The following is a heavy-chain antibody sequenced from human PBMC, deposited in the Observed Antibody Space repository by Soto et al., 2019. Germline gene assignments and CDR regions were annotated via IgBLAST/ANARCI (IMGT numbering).Heavy chain of an antibody. V-gene: IGHV2-5*02. J-gene: IGHJ4*02. CDR3: AHQTYYDFWSGYYTFDY. D-gene: IGHD3-3*01. Sequence: QITLKESGPTLVNPTQTLTLTCTFSGFSLSTSGVGVGWIRQPPGKALEWLALIYWDDDKRYSPSLKSRLTITKDTSKNQVVLTMTNMDPVDTATYYCAHQTYYDFWSGYYTFDYWGQGTLVTVSS. CDR2: IYWDDDK. CDR1: GFSLSTSGVG.